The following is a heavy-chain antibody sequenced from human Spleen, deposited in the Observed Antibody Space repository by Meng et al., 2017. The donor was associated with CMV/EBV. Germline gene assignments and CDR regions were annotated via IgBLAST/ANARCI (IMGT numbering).Heavy chain of an antibody. CDR3: ARDFDN. CDR1: GFTFSNYW. CDR2: IRQDGSER. V-gene: IGHV3-7*01. J-gene: IGHJ4*02. Sequence: GGSLRLSCAASGFTFSNYWMSWVRQAPGKGLEWVANIRQDGSERYYVDSVKGRFTVSRDNAKNSVYLQMNSLRAEDTAVYYCARDFDNWGQGILVTVSS.